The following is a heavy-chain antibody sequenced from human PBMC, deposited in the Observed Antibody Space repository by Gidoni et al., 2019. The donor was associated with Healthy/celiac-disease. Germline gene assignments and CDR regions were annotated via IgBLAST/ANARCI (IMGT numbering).Heavy chain of an antibody. CDR1: GGSFSGYY. J-gene: IGHJ6*02. V-gene: IGHV4-34*01. Sequence: QVQLQQWCAGLLKPSETLSLTCAVYGGSFSGYYWSWIRQPPGKGLEWIGEINHSGSTTSNPSLKIRVTISVDTSKNQFSLKLSSVTAADTAVYYCARSTGSGKTHYYYYGMDVWGQGTTVTVSS. CDR2: INHSGST. D-gene: IGHD3-10*01. CDR3: ARSTGSGKTHYYYYGMDV.